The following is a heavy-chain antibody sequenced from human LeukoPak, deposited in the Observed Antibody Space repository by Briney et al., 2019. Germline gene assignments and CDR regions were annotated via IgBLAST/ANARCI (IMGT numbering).Heavy chain of an antibody. V-gene: IGHV4-61*08. CDR3: ARDGGGSNFDY. CDR2: IYYSGST. CDR1: GGSISSGDYY. D-gene: IGHD2-15*01. Sequence: SQTLSLTCTVSGGSISSGDYYWSWIRQPPGKGLEWIGYIYYSGSTNYNPSLKSRVTISVDTSKNQFSLKLSSVTAADTAVYYCARDGGGSNFDYWGQGTLVTVSS. J-gene: IGHJ4*02.